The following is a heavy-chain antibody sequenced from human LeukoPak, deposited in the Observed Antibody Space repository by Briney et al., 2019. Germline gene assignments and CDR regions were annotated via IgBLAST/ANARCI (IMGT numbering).Heavy chain of an antibody. J-gene: IGHJ4*02. CDR2: ISGSGGST. Sequence: GGSLRLSCAASGFTFYNYAMCWVRQAPGKGLEWVSAISGSGGSTYYADSVKGRFTISRDNSKNTLYLQMNSLRAEDTAVYYCARDSVGIDYWGQGTLVTVSS. D-gene: IGHD2-2*01. V-gene: IGHV3-23*01. CDR3: ARDSVGIDY. CDR1: GFTFYNYA.